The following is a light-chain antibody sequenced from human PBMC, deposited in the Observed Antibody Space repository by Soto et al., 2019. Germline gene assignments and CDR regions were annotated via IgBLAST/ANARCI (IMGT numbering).Light chain of an antibody. CDR2: AAS. J-gene: IGKJ4*01. CDR1: QSISSY. V-gene: IGKV1-39*01. CDR3: QQLHSYPLT. Sequence: DIQMTQSRSSLSASVGDRVSITFRASQSISSYLNWYQQKPGKAPKLLIYAASTLQSGVPSRFSGSGSGTDFTLTISSLQPEDFATYYCQQLHSYPLTFGGGTKVDIK.